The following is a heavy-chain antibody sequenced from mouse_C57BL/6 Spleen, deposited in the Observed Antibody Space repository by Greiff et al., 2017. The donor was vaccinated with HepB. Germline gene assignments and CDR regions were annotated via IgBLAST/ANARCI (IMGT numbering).Heavy chain of an antibody. J-gene: IGHJ1*03. CDR2: ISDGGSYT. V-gene: IGHV5-4*01. Sequence: VQLKESGGGLVKPGGSLKLSCAASGFTFSSYAMSWVRQTPEKRLEWVATISDGGSYTYYPDNVKGRFTISRDNAKNNLYLQMSHLKSEDTAMYYCARDRGYYGGRYFDVWGTGTTVTVSS. CDR1: GFTFSSYA. D-gene: IGHD1-1*01. CDR3: ARDRGYYGGRYFDV.